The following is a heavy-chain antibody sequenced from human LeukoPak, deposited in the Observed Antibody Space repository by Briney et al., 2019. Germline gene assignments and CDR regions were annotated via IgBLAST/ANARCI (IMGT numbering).Heavy chain of an antibody. Sequence: SVKGRFTISRDNAKNSLYLQLNSLRAEDTAEYYCARDPYSGSYSDYYYYYMDVWGKGTTVTVSS. D-gene: IGHD1-26*01. J-gene: IGHJ6*03. CDR3: ARDPYSGSYSDYYYYYMDV. V-gene: IGHV3-21*01.